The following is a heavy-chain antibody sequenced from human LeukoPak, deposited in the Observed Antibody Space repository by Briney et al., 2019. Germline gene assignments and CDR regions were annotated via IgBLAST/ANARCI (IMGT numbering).Heavy chain of an antibody. CDR2: IYYSGST. CDR1: GGSISSYY. D-gene: IGHD6-13*01. V-gene: IGHV4-59*01. J-gene: IGHJ6*02. Sequence: SETLSLTCTVSGGSISSYYWSWIRQPPGKGLEWIGYIYYSGSTNYNPSLKSRVTISVDTSKNQFSLKLSSVTAADTAVYYCARDHSSSWPDYYYGMDVWGQGTTVTVSS. CDR3: ARDHSSSWPDYYYGMDV.